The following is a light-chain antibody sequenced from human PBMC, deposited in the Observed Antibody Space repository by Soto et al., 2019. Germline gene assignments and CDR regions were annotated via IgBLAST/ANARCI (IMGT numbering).Light chain of an antibody. Sequence: DIQMTQSPSSLSASVGDRVTITCRASQNINNYLNWYQHKPGQDPKVLIYDVFTLQSGVPSRFSGSGSGTFFTLTISSLQPEDFATYYCQQSYPTPLTFGGGPKVEIQ. J-gene: IGKJ4*01. CDR1: QNINNY. V-gene: IGKV1-39*01. CDR3: QQSYPTPLT. CDR2: DVF.